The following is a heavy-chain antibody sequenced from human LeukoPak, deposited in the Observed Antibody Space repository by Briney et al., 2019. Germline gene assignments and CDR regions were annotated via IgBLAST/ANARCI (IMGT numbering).Heavy chain of an antibody. CDR3: ARDGRYSSSWYVYYYGMDV. J-gene: IGHJ6*02. V-gene: IGHV1-18*01. CDR1: GYTFTSYG. Sequence: AAVNVSCMASGYTFTSYGISWVRQAPGQGLEWMGWISDYNGNTNYAQKLQGRVTMTTDTSTSTAYMELRSLRSDDTAVYYCARDGRYSSSWYVYYYGMDVWGQGTTVTVSS. D-gene: IGHD6-13*01. CDR2: ISDYNGNT.